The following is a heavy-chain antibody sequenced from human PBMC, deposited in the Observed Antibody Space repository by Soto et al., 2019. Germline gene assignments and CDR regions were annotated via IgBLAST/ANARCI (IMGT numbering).Heavy chain of an antibody. CDR2: IKQDGSEK. CDR3: ARDGTDSNYVSPHLKYFDY. D-gene: IGHD4-4*01. CDR1: GFTFSSYW. V-gene: IGHV3-7*03. J-gene: IGHJ4*02. Sequence: PGGSLRLSCAASGFTFSSYWMSWVRQAPGKGLEWVANIKQDGSEKYYVDSVKGRFTISRDNAKNSLYLQMNSLRAEDTAVYYCARDGTDSNYVSPHLKYFDYWGQGTLVTVSS.